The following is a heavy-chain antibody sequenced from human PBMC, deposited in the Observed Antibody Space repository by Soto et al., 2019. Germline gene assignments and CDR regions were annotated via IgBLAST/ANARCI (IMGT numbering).Heavy chain of an antibody. CDR2: ISYDGGNE. D-gene: IGHD1-26*01. J-gene: IGHJ4*02. V-gene: IGHV3-30*18. Sequence: GSLILSCAGSGFTFSCYGIHGVRQAPDKGLEWVALISYDGGNEKYTESVKDRFTIYRDDSPNVAYLKMSSLRTEDTAMYYCAKDRYSGTSPTEFDSWGQGRLVTVSS. CDR1: GFTFSCYG. CDR3: AKDRYSGTSPTEFDS.